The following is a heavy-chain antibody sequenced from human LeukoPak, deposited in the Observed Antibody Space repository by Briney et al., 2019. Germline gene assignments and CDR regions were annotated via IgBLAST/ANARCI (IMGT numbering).Heavy chain of an antibody. Sequence: GGSLRLSCTASGFTFGDYAMSWVRQAPGKGLEWVSSISGSGGSTYYADSVKGRFTISRDNSKNTLYLQMNSLRVEDTAVYYCAKALRPEDYWGQGTLVTVSS. J-gene: IGHJ4*02. CDR1: GFTFGDYA. CDR3: AKALRPEDY. CDR2: ISGSGGST. V-gene: IGHV3-23*01.